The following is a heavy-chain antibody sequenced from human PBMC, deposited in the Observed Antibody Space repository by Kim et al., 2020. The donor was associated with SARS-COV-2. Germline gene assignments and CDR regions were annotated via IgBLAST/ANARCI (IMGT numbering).Heavy chain of an antibody. J-gene: IGHJ5*02. CDR3: AKERFNDFWRGSPLYP. Sequence: ASVKVSCKTSGYTSTRYTIHWVRQVPGQGPEWMGWIDADNGNTKYSQKFEGRVTFTSDTSTDMAYLYLSGLRSEDTAVYYCAKERFNDFWRGSPLYPWG. CDR2: IDADNGNT. V-gene: IGHV1-3*01. CDR1: GYTSTRYT. D-gene: IGHD3-3*01.